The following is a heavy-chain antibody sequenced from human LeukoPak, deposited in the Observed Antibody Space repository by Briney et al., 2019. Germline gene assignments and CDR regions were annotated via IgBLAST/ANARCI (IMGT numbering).Heavy chain of an antibody. Sequence: SETLSLTCTVSRGSISSYYWSWIRQAPEKGLEWIGYIDNSGSTNSNPSLKSRVTMSVDTSKNQFSLKLSSVTAADTAVYYCVRGRRTIFGVVIPHLDNWGQGTLVTVSS. D-gene: IGHD3-3*01. V-gene: IGHV4-59*01. CDR1: RGSISSYY. CDR2: IDNSGST. J-gene: IGHJ4*02. CDR3: VRGRRTIFGVVIPHLDN.